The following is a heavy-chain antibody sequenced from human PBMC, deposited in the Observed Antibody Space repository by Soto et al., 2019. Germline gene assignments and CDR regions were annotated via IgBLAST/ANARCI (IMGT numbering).Heavy chain of an antibody. J-gene: IGHJ6*02. CDR1: QFTFISYA. CDR3: ANRPRYYNMDV. V-gene: IGHV3-23*01. Sequence: WGSLRLSCAASQFTFISYAISFFRQAPGKGLEWVSGISGSGGNTYYADSVKGRFTISRDNSKNTLYLQMNSLRADDTAIYFCANRPRYYNMDVWGQGTTVTVSS. CDR2: ISGSGGNT.